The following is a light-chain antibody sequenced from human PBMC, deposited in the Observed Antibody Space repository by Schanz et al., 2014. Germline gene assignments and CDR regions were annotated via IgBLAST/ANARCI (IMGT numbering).Light chain of an antibody. V-gene: IGKV3-20*01. J-gene: IGKJ2*01. CDR2: GAS. CDR1: QSVRSN. CDR3: QQYGDSPYT. Sequence: VMTQSPVTLSVSPGERATLSCRASQSVRSNLAWYQHKPGQAPRLLIFGASSRATGIPDRFSGSGSGTDFTLTISRLEPEDFAVYYCQQYGDSPYTFGQGTKLESK.